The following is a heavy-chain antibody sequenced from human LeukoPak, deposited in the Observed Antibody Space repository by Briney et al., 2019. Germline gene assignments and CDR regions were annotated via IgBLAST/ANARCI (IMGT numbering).Heavy chain of an antibody. J-gene: IGHJ4*02. V-gene: IGHV4-38-2*01. Sequence: PSETLSLTCAVSGYSISSGYCWGWIRHPPGKGLEWIGSICHSGSTYYNPSLKSRVTISIDTSKNQFSLKLSSVTAADTAVYYCARPRGGYSGYVDYWGQGTLVTVSS. CDR2: ICHSGST. CDR3: ARPRGGYSGYVDY. D-gene: IGHD5-12*01. CDR1: GYSISSGYC.